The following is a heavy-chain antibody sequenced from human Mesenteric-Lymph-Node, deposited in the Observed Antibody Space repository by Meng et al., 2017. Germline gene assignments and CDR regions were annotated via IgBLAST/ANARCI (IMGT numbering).Heavy chain of an antibody. Sequence: GESLKISCAASGFTFSSYEMNWVRQAPGKGPEWVSYISSSGSTIYYADSVKGRFTISRDNAKNSLFLQMNSLRAEDTAVYYCAKGVAARPIYYYGMDVWGQGTTVTVSS. D-gene: IGHD6-6*01. CDR1: GFTFSSYE. J-gene: IGHJ6*02. CDR3: AKGVAARPIYYYGMDV. V-gene: IGHV3-48*03. CDR2: ISSSGSTI.